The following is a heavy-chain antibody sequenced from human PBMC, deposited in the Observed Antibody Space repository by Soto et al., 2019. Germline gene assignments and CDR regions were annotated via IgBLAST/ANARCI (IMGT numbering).Heavy chain of an antibody. D-gene: IGHD1-26*01. CDR3: AKWEGLGSDYYYYAMDV. CDR2: IYHSGYT. V-gene: IGHV4-31*03. Sequence: SETLSLTCTVSGGSISSGGYYWTWIRQHPGKGLEWIAYIYHSGYTFYNPSLKSRVTMSVDTSKNQFSLKLRSVTAADTAVYYCAKWEGLGSDYYYYAMDVWGQGTTVTV. J-gene: IGHJ6*02. CDR1: GGSISSGGYY.